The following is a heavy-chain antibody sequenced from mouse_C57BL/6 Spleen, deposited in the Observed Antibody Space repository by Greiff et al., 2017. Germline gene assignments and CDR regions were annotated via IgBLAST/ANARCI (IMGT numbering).Heavy chain of an antibody. V-gene: IGHV5-12*01. CDR2: ISNGGGST. Sequence: EVKLMESGGGLVQPGGSLKLSCAASGFTFSDYYMYWVRQTPEKRLEWVAYISNGGGSTYYPDTVQGRFTISRDNAKNTLYLQMSRLKSEDTAMYYCARQGGQNWYFDVWGTGTTVTVSS. CDR3: ARQGGQNWYFDV. CDR1: GFTFSDYY. J-gene: IGHJ1*03.